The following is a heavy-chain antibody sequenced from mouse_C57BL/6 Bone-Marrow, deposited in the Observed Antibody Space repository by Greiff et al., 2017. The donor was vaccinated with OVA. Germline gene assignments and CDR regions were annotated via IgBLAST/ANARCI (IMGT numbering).Heavy chain of an antibody. D-gene: IGHD2-5*01. CDR1: GYTFTSYW. CDR3: ARRAYYSNYFDY. J-gene: IGHJ2*01. Sequence: QVQLQQSGAELVRPGTSVKLSCKASGYTFTSYWMHWVKQRPGQGLEWIGVIDPSDSYTNYNQKFKGKATLTVDTSSSTAYMQLSSLTSEDSAVYYCARRAYYSNYFDYWGQGTTLTVSS. V-gene: IGHV1-59*01. CDR2: IDPSDSYT.